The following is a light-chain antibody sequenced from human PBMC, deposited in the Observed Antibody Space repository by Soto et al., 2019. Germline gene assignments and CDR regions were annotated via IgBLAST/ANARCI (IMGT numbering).Light chain of an antibody. CDR1: QSISSW. CDR3: QQYNSLWT. V-gene: IGKV1-5*03. CDR2: KAS. J-gene: IGKJ1*01. Sequence: DIQMTQSPSTLSASVGDRVTITCRASQSISSWLAWYQQKPGKAPKLLIYKASSLKSGVPSRFSGSGSGTDFTLTISSLQPDDFASYYYQQYNSLWTFGQGTKVEIK.